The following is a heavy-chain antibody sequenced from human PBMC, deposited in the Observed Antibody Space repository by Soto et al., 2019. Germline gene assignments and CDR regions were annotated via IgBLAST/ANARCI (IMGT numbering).Heavy chain of an antibody. CDR3: ATSRDDYSFYFYYDMDV. CDR1: RFTFSSYD. Sequence: LRLSCAAYRFTFSSYDMHWVRQAPGKGLEWMALILHDGSAEYYADSVKGRFTISRDNSKSTLYLRMNSLRAEDTAVYYCATSRDDYSFYFYYDMDVWGQGTTVTVSS. V-gene: IGHV3-30*03. CDR2: ILHDGSAE. J-gene: IGHJ6*02. D-gene: IGHD4-4*01.